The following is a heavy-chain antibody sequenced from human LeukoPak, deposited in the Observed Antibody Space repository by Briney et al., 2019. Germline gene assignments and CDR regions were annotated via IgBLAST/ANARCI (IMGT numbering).Heavy chain of an antibody. Sequence: PGGSLRLSCAASGFTFDDYAMHWVRQAPGKGLEWVSLISWDGGSTYYADSVKGRFTISRDNSKNSLYLQMNSLRAEDTALYYCTKGPRYCSSTSCYGVYYYYMDVWGKGTTVTVSS. CDR2: ISWDGGST. V-gene: IGHV3-43D*03. CDR1: GFTFDDYA. CDR3: TKGPRYCSSTSCYGVYYYYMDV. J-gene: IGHJ6*03. D-gene: IGHD2-2*01.